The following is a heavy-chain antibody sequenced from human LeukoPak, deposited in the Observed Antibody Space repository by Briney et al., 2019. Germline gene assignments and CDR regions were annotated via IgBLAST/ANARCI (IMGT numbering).Heavy chain of an antibody. J-gene: IGHJ4*02. D-gene: IGHD6-19*01. Sequence: GGSLRLSCVGSGFMFSNYWMSWVRQAPGKGLEWVSSISSSSSYIYYADSVKGRFTISRDNAKNSLYLQMNSLRAEDTAVYYCARDRDSSGLFDYWGQGTLVTVSS. CDR3: ARDRDSSGLFDY. CDR2: ISSSSSYI. V-gene: IGHV3-21*01. CDR1: GFMFSNYW.